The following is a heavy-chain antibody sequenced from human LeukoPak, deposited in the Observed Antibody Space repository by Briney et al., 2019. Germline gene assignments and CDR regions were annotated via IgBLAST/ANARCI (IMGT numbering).Heavy chain of an antibody. CDR2: ISYDGSNN. CDR1: RFTFSNYD. V-gene: IGHV3-30*03. CDR3: ARDQHSSSWTPWGYYYGMDV. J-gene: IGHJ6*02. D-gene: IGHD6-13*01. Sequence: GRSLRLSCAASRFTFSNYDMHWVRQAPGKGLEWVAIISYDGSNNYYADSVKGRFTISRDNSKNTLYLQMNSLRAEDTAVYYCARDQHSSSWTPWGYYYGMDVWGQGTTVTVSS.